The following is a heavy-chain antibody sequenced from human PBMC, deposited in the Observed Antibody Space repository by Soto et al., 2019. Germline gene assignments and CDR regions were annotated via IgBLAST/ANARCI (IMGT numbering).Heavy chain of an antibody. CDR2: ISAYNGNT. J-gene: IGHJ4*02. Sequence: QVQLVQSGAEVKKPGASVKVSCKASGYTFTSYGISWVRQAPGQGLEWMGWISAYNGNTNYAQKLQGRVPMTTDTSTSTAYIELRSLRSDDTDVYYCARYQYDILTGYPSDFDYWGQGTLVTVSS. V-gene: IGHV1-18*01. CDR1: GYTFTSYG. D-gene: IGHD3-9*01. CDR3: ARYQYDILTGYPSDFDY.